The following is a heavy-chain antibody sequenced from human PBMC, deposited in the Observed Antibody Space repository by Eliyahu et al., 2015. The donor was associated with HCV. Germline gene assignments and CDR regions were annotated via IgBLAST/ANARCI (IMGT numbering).Heavy chain of an antibody. V-gene: IGHV4-59*12. D-gene: IGHD3-3*01. CDR2: IYSRGXT. CDR3: ARGQDSDYNYWTGRQYNWIDP. J-gene: IGHJ5*02. CDR1: GSSISTYY. Sequence: QVQLQESGPGLVKPSETLXLXCSXSGSSISTYYWSWIRXPPGKGLEWIGYIYSRGXTNYXPSLKSRVTLSIDTSKNHLSLKLSSVTAADTAVYYCARGQDSDYNYWTGRQYNWIDPWGQGTLVTVSS.